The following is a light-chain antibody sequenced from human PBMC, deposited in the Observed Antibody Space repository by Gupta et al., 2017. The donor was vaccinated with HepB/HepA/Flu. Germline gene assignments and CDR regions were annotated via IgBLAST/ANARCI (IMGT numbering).Light chain of an antibody. CDR3: QSADSSGTLWV. J-gene: IGLJ3*02. Sequence: SYELTQPPSVSVSPGQTARITCTGDTLPKQYACWYQQNPGQAPVLGIYKDSERPSGIPERFSGSSSGTTVTLTISGVQAEDEADYYCQSADSSGTLWVFGGGTKLTVL. CDR1: TLPKQY. CDR2: KDS. V-gene: IGLV3-25*03.